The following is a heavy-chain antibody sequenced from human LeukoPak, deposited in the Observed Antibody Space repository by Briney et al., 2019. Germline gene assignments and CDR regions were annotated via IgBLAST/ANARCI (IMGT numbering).Heavy chain of an antibody. CDR1: GGSISSYY. J-gene: IGHJ3*02. V-gene: IGHV4-59*08. CDR2: IYYSGST. D-gene: IGHD1/OR15-1a*01. CDR3: ARQRTFDI. Sequence: SETLSLTCTVSGGSISSYYWSWIRQPPGKGLEWIGYIYYSGSTNYNPSLKSRVTISVDTSKNQFSLKLSSVTAADTAVYYCARQRTFDIWGQGTMVTVSS.